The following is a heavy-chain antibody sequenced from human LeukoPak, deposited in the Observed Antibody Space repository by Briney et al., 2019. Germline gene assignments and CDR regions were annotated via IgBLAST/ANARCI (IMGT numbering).Heavy chain of an antibody. D-gene: IGHD3-16*01. CDR1: GFSVSGTH. V-gene: IGHV3-53*01. J-gene: IGHJ1*01. CDR3: AKDEATSGGGLAS. Sequence: GGSLRLSCAAPGFSVSGTHMTWVRQAPGKGLEWVSAMYTGGTTYYADSVSGRFTIFRDNAKNTLYLQMNSLRPKDTAVYYCAKDEATSGGGLASWGQGTLVIVSS. CDR2: MYTGGTT.